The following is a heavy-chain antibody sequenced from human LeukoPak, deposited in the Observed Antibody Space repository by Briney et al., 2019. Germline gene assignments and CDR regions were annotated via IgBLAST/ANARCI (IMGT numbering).Heavy chain of an antibody. Sequence: PSETLSLTXTVSGYSISTGYYWGWIRQPPGKGLEWIGSIRHSGNTYYNPSLKSRVTMSVDTSKNQFSLKLSSVTAADTAIYYCARVRYCTSNTCFYDFDYWGQGTLVTVSS. CDR2: IRHSGNT. D-gene: IGHD2-2*01. J-gene: IGHJ4*02. V-gene: IGHV4-38-2*02. CDR1: GYSISTGYY. CDR3: ARVRYCTSNTCFYDFDY.